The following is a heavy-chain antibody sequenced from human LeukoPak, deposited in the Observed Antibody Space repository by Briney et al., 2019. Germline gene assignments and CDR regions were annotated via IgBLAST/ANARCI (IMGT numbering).Heavy chain of an antibody. D-gene: IGHD1-14*01. CDR1: GGTFSSYA. Sequence: ASVKVSCKASGGTFSSYAISWVRQAPGQGLEWMGRIIPILGIANYAQKFQGRVTITADKSTSTAYMELSSLRSEDTAVYYCATPPKNRNHLAGSYYYYYYGMDVWGQGTKGNVSS. CDR3: ATPPKNRNHLAGSYYYYYYGMDV. J-gene: IGHJ6*02. CDR2: IIPILGIA. V-gene: IGHV1-69*04.